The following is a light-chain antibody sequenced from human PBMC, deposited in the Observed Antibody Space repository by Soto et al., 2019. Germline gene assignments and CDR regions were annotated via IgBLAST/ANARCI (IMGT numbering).Light chain of an antibody. CDR3: QQYGSSPVT. Sequence: EIVLTQSPGTLSLSPGERATLSCRASQSVSSSCLAWYQQKPGQAPRLLIHDASTRATGIPDRFSGGGSGTDFTLTISRLEPEDCAVDYCQQYGSSPVTFGQGTKVDIK. V-gene: IGKV3-20*01. CDR2: DAS. J-gene: IGKJ1*01. CDR1: QSVSSSC.